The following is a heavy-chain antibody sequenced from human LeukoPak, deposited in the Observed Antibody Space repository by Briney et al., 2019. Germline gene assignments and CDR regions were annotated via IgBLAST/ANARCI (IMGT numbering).Heavy chain of an antibody. CDR3: ARSNGGRYLSSTSCYVMDY. D-gene: IGHD2-2*01. CDR2: ISSSGSTI. CDR1: GFTISSYE. J-gene: IGHJ4*02. Sequence: GGSLRLSCAASGFTISSYEMNWVRQAPGKGLEWVSYISSSGSTIYYADSVKGRFTISRDNAKNSLYLQMNSLRAEYTAVYYCARSNGGRYLSSTSCYVMDYWGQGTLVTVSS. V-gene: IGHV3-48*03.